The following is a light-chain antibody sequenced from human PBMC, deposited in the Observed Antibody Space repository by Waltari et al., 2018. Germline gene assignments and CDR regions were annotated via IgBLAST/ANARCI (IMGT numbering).Light chain of an antibody. Sequence: EVVLTQSPVTLSLSAGERASLSCRASESFYKSLAWYQQKPGQPPRLLIYDTSNRAAGVPGRFSGSGYGTDFTLTITSLEAEDFAVYFCQQGSILPLTFGGGTRVEIK. V-gene: IGKV3-11*01. J-gene: IGKJ4*01. CDR3: QQGSILPLT. CDR1: ESFYKS. CDR2: DTS.